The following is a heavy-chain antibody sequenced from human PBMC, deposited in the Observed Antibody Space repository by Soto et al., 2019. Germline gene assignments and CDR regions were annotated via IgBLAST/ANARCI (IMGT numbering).Heavy chain of an antibody. CDR2: FDPEDGET. CDR3: ATVHNPRNDILTGYYRRYYYYGMDV. D-gene: IGHD3-9*01. J-gene: IGHJ6*02. V-gene: IGHV1-24*01. Sequence: ASVKVSCKVSGDTLTELSMHWVRQAPGKGLEWMGGFDPEDGETIYAQKFQGRVTMTEDTSTDTAYMELSSLRSEDTAVYYCATVHNPRNDILTGYYRRYYYYGMDVWGQGTTFTVSS. CDR1: GDTLTELS.